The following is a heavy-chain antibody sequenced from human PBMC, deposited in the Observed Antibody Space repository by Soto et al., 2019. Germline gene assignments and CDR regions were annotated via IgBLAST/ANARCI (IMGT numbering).Heavy chain of an antibody. CDR1: GYTFTSYY. CDR3: ARVDYYGSGYYYYGMDV. V-gene: IGHV1-46*01. CDR2: INPSGGST. Sequence: ASVKVSCKASGYTFTSYYMHWVRQAPAQGLEWMGIINPSGGSTSYAQKFQGRVTMTRDTSTSTVYMELSSLRSEDTAVYYCARVDYYGSGYYYYGMDVWGQGTTVTVSS. J-gene: IGHJ6*02. D-gene: IGHD3-10*01.